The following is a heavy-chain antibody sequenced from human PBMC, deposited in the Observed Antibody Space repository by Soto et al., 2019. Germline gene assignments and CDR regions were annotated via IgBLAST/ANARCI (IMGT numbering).Heavy chain of an antibody. CDR1: GFTFSSYG. J-gene: IGHJ6*02. Sequence: GGSLRLSCAASGFTFSSYGMHWVRQAPGKGLEWVAVIWYDGSNKYHADSVKGRFTIFRDNPKNTVYLQMNSLRAEDTAVYSCAKHSGKREPTPYYYQGMDFGVQGTTVTVSS. D-gene: IGHD1-1*01. V-gene: IGHV3-33*06. CDR2: IWYDGSNK. CDR3: AKHSGKREPTPYYYQGMDF.